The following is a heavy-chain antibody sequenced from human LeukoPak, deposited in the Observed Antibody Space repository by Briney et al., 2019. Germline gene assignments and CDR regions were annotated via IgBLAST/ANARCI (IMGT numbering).Heavy chain of an antibody. D-gene: IGHD2-2*01. Sequence: GRSLRLSCAASGFTFSSYAMHWVRQAPGKGLEWVAVISYDGSNKYCADSVKGRFTISRDNSKNTLYLQMNSLRAEDTAVYYCARDGCSSTSCYFWYFDLWGRGTLVTVSS. CDR3: ARDGCSSTSCYFWYFDL. J-gene: IGHJ2*01. CDR1: GFTFSSYA. V-gene: IGHV3-30*04. CDR2: ISYDGSNK.